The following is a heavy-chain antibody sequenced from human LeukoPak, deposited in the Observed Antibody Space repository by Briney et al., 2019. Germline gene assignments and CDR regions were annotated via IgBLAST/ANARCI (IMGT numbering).Heavy chain of an antibody. CDR1: GYTFTGYY. D-gene: IGHD1-26*01. CDR3: ARVPPWRESGRWRFDY. Sequence: ASVKVSCKASGYTFTGYYMHWVRQAPGQGLEWMGWINLNSGGTNYAQKFQGRVTMTRDTSISTAYMELSRLRSDDTAVYYCARVPPWRESGRWRFDYWGQGTLVTVSS. CDR2: INLNSGGT. J-gene: IGHJ4*02. V-gene: IGHV1-2*02.